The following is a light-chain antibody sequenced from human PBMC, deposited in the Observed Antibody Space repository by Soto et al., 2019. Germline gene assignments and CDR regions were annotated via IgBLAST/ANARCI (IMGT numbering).Light chain of an antibody. V-gene: IGKV1-5*01. Sequence: DIRLNPAPSTLPASVTDRVSITCRASHSITSWLAWYQQKPGKAPKLLIYDGSSLESGVPSRFSGSGFGTEFTLTISSLQPDDFATYYCQQYKSYSCTFGQGAKV. J-gene: IGKJ1*01. CDR3: QQYKSYSCT. CDR2: DGS. CDR1: HSITSW.